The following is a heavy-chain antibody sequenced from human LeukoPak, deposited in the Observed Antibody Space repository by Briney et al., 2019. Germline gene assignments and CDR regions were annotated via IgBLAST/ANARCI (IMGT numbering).Heavy chain of an antibody. CDR3: ARELYCGGDCYSGGDAFDI. CDR2: IKQDGSEK. CDR1: GFTFSSYW. V-gene: IGHV3-7*01. D-gene: IGHD2-21*02. Sequence: GGSLRLSCAASGFTFSSYWMSWVRQAPGKGLEWVANIKQDGSEKYYVDSVKGRFTISRDNAKNSLYLQMNSLRAEDTAVYYCARELYCGGDCYSGGDAFDIWGQGTMVTVSS. J-gene: IGHJ3*02.